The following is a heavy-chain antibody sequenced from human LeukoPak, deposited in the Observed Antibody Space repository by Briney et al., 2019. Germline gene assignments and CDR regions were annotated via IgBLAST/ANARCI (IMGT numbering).Heavy chain of an antibody. V-gene: IGHV3-66*01. D-gene: IGHD6-19*01. CDR2: IYSGGST. CDR1: GFTVSSNY. J-gene: IGHJ6*02. CDR3: ATVPAVAGSPDV. Sequence: GGSLRLSCAASGFTVSSNYMSWVRQAPGKGLEWVSVIYSGGSTYYADSVKGRFTISRDNSKNTLYLQMNSLRAEDTAVYYCATVPAVAGSPDVWGQGTTVTVSS.